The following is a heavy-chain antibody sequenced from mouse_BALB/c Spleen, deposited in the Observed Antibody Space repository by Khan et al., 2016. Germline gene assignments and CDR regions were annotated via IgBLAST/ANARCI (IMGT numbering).Heavy chain of an antibody. CDR2: ILPRSGTT. J-gene: IGHJ2*02. CDR1: GYTFSNYW. CDR3: ARTDRRGYFDY. Sequence: QVRLQQSGAELMKPGASMKISCKATGYTFSNYWIEWVKQRPGHGLEWIGEILPRSGTTNFNENFKDKATFTADTSSNTAYMQLSSLTSEDSAVYYCARTDRRGYFDYWGQGSSLTVSS. V-gene: IGHV1-9*01.